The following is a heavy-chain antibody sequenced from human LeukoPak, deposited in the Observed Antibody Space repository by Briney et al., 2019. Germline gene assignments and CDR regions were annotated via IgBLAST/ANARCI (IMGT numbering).Heavy chain of an antibody. V-gene: IGHV1-69*05. D-gene: IGHD2-15*01. J-gene: IGHJ6*03. CDR2: IIPIFGTA. Sequence: GASVKVSCKASGGTFSSYAISWVRQAPGQGLEWMGRIIPIFGTANYAQKCQGRVTITTDESTSTAYMELSSLRSEDTAVYYCARDRVVAANYYYYMDVWGKGTTVTVSS. CDR3: ARDRVVAANYYYYMDV. CDR1: GGTFSSYA.